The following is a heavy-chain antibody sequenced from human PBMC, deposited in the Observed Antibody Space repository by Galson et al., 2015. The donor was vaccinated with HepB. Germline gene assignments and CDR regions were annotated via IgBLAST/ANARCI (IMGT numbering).Heavy chain of an antibody. J-gene: IGHJ4*02. CDR3: ARGLDTAMVTFDY. CDR2: INHSGST. D-gene: IGHD5-18*01. V-gene: IGHV4-34*01. Sequence: LSLTCAVYGGSFSGYYWSWIRQPPGKGLEWIGEINHSGSTNYNPSLKSRVTISVDTSKNQFSLKLSSVTAADTAVYYCARGLDTAMVTFDYWGQGTLVTVSS. CDR1: GGSFSGYY.